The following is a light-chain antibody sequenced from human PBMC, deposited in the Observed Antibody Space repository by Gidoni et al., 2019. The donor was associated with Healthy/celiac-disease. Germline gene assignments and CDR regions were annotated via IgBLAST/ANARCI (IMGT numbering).Light chain of an antibody. CDR3: QQYGGSPPVT. CDR2: GAS. CDR1: QSVSANY. J-gene: IGKJ5*01. Sequence: EIVLTHSPDPLSLSPGERATLSCRASQSVSANYLVWYQHKPGQPPRFLLYGASNRATGVPGRFSGSGSGTDFTLTISSLEPEDVGVYYCQQYGGSPPVTFGQGTRLEIK. V-gene: IGKV3-20*01.